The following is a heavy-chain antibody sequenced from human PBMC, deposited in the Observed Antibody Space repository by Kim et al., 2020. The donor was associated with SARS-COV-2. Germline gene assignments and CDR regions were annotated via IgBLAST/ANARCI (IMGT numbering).Heavy chain of an antibody. CDR3: VCGYFRPTPPGTFDT. Sequence: ASVKVSCKASGYTFTAYYLHWVRQAPGQGLEWMGRINPNSGGTDYAQSFQGSVTMTRDTSISTAYVELSSLMSDDTAVYYCVCGYFRPTPPGTFDTWGQGTMVTVSS. D-gene: IGHD3-22*01. CDR1: GYTFTAYY. J-gene: IGHJ3*02. V-gene: IGHV1-2*06. CDR2: INPNSGGT.